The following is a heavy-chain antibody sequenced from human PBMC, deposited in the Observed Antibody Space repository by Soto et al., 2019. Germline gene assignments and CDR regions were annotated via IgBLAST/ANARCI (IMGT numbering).Heavy chain of an antibody. CDR2: VHYRGST. CDR1: VVSISSSSYF. J-gene: IGHJ4*02. V-gene: IGHV4-39*01. CDR3: ARGIGYYFES. Sequence: PSETLSLTCTFSVVSISSSSYFCGWIRQPPGKGLEWIGNVHYRGSTYYNASLTSRVTISVDTSKNQFSLKLSSVTAADSAVYSCARGIGYYFESWGQGTLVIVSS. D-gene: IGHD5-12*01.